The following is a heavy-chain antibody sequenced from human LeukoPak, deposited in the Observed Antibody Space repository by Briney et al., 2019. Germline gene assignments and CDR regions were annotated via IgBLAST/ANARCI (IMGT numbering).Heavy chain of an antibody. Sequence: PGGSLRLSCAASGFTVSSNYMSWVCQAPGKGLEWVTAISDDETYKFYADSVKGRFTISRDNSKNTLYLQMNSLRVEDTAIYYCTRGMLRQPPDYWGQGMLVTVSS. CDR2: ISDDETYK. J-gene: IGHJ4*02. D-gene: IGHD3-10*02. V-gene: IGHV3-30*03. CDR1: GFTVSSNY. CDR3: TRGMLRQPPDY.